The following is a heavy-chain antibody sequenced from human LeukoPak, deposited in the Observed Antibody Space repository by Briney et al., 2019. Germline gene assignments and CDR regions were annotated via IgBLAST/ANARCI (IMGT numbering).Heavy chain of an antibody. J-gene: IGHJ3*02. Sequence: PSETLCLTCAVYGGSFSGYYWSWIRQPPGKGLEWIGEINHSGSTNYNPSLKSRVTISVDTSKNQFSLKLSSVTAADTAVYYCAREFPQLSAFDIWGQGTMVTVSS. CDR1: GGSFSGYY. V-gene: IGHV4-34*01. D-gene: IGHD3-10*01. CDR2: INHSGST. CDR3: AREFPQLSAFDI.